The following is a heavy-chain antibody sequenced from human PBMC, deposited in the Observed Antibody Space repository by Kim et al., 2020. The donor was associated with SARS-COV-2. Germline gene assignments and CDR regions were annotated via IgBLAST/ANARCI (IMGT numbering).Heavy chain of an antibody. Sequence: PSLKSRVTISVDTSKNPFSLKLSSVTAADTAVYYCARDPDIVGATNAFDIWGQGTMVTVSS. D-gene: IGHD1-26*01. J-gene: IGHJ3*02. CDR3: ARDPDIVGATNAFDI. V-gene: IGHV4-59*01.